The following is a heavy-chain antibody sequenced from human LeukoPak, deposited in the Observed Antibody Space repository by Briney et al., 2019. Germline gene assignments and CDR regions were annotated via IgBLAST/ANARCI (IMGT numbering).Heavy chain of an antibody. D-gene: IGHD3-22*01. Sequence: GGSLRLSCAASGFTFSSYWMHWVRQAPGKGLVWVSRIKGDGNTNYSDSVKGRFTISRDNAKNTVSLQMNSLRAEDTGVYYCARAPSEIGGYYPQYYRHWGQGTLVTVSS. J-gene: IGHJ1*01. CDR3: ARAPSEIGGYYPQYYRH. CDR1: GFTFSSYW. CDR2: IKGDGNT. V-gene: IGHV3-74*01.